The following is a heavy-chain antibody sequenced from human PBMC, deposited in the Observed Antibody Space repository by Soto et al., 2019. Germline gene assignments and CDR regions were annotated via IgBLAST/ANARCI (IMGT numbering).Heavy chain of an antibody. V-gene: IGHV4-59*01. J-gene: IGHJ4*02. CDR2: MYYSGGS. CDR1: GASMNNYY. CDR3: VRSGHSFGGVM. Sequence: SETLSLTCTVSGASMNNYYGSWVRQPPGKGLEWIGYMYYSGGSNSNPSLKGRVTISVDTAKNQISLKLTSVTAADTAVYYCVRSGHSFGGVMWGQGTLVTVSS. D-gene: IGHD3-16*01.